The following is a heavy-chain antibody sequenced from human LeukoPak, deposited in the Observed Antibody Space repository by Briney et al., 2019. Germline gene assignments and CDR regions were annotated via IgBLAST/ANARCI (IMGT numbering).Heavy chain of an antibody. D-gene: IGHD6-6*01. CDR2: INHSGST. Sequence: SETLSLTCAVYGGSFSGYYWSWIRQPPGKGLEWIGEINHSGSTNYNPSLKSRVTISVDTSKNQFSLKLSSVTAADTAVYYCAREPPYSSSSVYYYYYMDVRGKGTTVTVSS. V-gene: IGHV4-34*01. CDR3: AREPPYSSSSVYYYYYMDV. J-gene: IGHJ6*03. CDR1: GGSFSGYY.